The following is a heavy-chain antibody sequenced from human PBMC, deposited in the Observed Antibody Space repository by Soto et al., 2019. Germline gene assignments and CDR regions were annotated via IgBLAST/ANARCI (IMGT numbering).Heavy chain of an antibody. V-gene: IGHV4-34*12. J-gene: IGHJ4*02. CDR3: ASARWDY. CDR1: GGSFYANY. Sequence: QVQLYQWGAGLLRPSETLSLTCAVSGGSFYANYWTWIRQPPGKGLEWIGEVFHTGNTNYDPSLKNRVTISIDTSKNQFTLRLTSVTAADTAVYYCASARWDYWGQGTLVTVSS. CDR2: VFHTGNT.